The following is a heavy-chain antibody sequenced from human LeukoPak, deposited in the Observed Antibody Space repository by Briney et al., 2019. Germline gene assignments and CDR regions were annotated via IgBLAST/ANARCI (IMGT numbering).Heavy chain of an antibody. CDR2: ISAYNGNT. D-gene: IGHD2-2*01. CDR3: ARVVVPAAIHPFDAFDI. Sequence: RSSVKVSCKASGGTFSSYAISWVRQAPGQGLEWMGWISAYNGNTNYAQKLQGRVTMTTDTSTSTAYMELRSLRSDDTAVYYCARVVVPAAIHPFDAFDIWGQGTMVTVSS. V-gene: IGHV1-18*01. J-gene: IGHJ3*02. CDR1: GGTFSSYA.